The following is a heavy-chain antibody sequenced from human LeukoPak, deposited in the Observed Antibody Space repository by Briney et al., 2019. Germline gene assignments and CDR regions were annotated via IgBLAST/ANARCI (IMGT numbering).Heavy chain of an antibody. Sequence: SLRLSCAASGFSFDDYAMHWVRQAPGKGLEWVSGISWNSGSIGYADSVKGRFTISRDNAKNSLHLQMNSLRAEDMALYYCAKGYYDTNGYSDAFDIWGQGTMVTVSS. CDR1: GFSFDDYA. J-gene: IGHJ3*02. D-gene: IGHD3-22*01. V-gene: IGHV3-9*03. CDR3: AKGYYDTNGYSDAFDI. CDR2: ISWNSGSI.